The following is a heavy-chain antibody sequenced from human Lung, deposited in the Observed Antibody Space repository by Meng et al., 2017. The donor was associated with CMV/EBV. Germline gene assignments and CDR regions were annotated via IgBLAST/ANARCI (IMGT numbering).Heavy chain of an antibody. CDR2: IYYSGST. CDR3: ARTNYGDYNWFDP. Sequence: VRLQQSGPGLVKPSQPLSLTCTVSVGSISSGGFYWSWIRQHPGKGLEWIGYIYYSGSTYYNPSLRSRVAISIDTSKNQFSLKLTSVTAADTAVYFCARTNYGDYNWFDPWGQGTLVTVSS. D-gene: IGHD4-17*01. V-gene: IGHV4-31*03. CDR1: VGSISSGGFY. J-gene: IGHJ5*02.